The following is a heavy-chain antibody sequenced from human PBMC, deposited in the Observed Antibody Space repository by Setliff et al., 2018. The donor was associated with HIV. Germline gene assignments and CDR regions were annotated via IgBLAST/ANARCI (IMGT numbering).Heavy chain of an antibody. D-gene: IGHD2-15*01. V-gene: IGHV1-3*01. CDR1: GYTFTSHV. Sequence: ASVKVSCKASGYTFTSHVIHWVRQAPGQRLEWMGWINAGNGNTKYSQEFQGRVTITRDTSATTAYMELSSLTSEDTAVYYCARDGCSGQRCYLFNWFDPWGQGTLVTVSS. CDR2: INAGNGNT. CDR3: ARDGCSGQRCYLFNWFDP. J-gene: IGHJ5*02.